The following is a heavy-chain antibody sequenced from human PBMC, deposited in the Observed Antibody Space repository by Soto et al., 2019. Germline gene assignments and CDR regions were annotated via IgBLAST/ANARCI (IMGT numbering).Heavy chain of an antibody. CDR3: ARGEVICSGGSCYPGYYYYYGMDV. V-gene: IGHV1-3*01. J-gene: IGHJ6*02. CDR1: GYTFTSYA. D-gene: IGHD2-15*01. Sequence: ASVKVSCKASGYTFTSYAMHWVRQAPGQRLEWMGWINAGNGNTKYSQKFQGRVTITRDTSASTAYMELSSLRSEDTAVYYCARGEVICSGGSCYPGYYYYYGMDVLGQGTTVTVSS. CDR2: INAGNGNT.